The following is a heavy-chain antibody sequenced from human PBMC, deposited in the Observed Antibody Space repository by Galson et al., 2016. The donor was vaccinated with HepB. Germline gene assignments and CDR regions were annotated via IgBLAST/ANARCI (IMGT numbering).Heavy chain of an antibody. CDR3: ARDEGYYDSSGYEGYFDL. CDR1: GYTFASYY. CDR2: INPSGDST. D-gene: IGHD3-22*01. Sequence: SVKVSCKASGYTFASYYMHWVRQAPGQGLEWMGIINPSGDSTSYAQKFQGRVTMTRDTSTSTVYMELSSLRSEDTAVYYCARDEGYYDSSGYEGYFDLWGRGTLVTVSS. V-gene: IGHV1-46*03. J-gene: IGHJ2*01.